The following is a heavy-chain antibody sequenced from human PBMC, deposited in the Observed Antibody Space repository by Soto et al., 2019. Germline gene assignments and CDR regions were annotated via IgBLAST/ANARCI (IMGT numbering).Heavy chain of an antibody. D-gene: IGHD3-3*01. Sequence: QVQLVQSGAEVKKPGASVKVSCKASGYTFTSYDINWVRQATGQGLEWMGWMNPNSGNTGYAQKFQGRVTMTRNTSISTAYRELSSLRSEDTAVYDCARGITIFGVVPGWGQGTLVTVSS. CDR1: GYTFTSYD. V-gene: IGHV1-8*01. J-gene: IGHJ4*02. CDR2: MNPNSGNT. CDR3: ARGITIFGVVPG.